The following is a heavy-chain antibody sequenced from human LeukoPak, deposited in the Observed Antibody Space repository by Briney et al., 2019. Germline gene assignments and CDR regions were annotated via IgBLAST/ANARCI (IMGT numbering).Heavy chain of an antibody. CDR1: GFTFSSYW. CDR3: ARVPDDPWSGYFFDC. V-gene: IGHV3-48*01. Sequence: GGSLRLSCAASGFTFSSYWMSWVRQAPGKGLEWVSYINTGSTTIHYADSVKGRFTISRDNTRNSLFLQMNGLRVEDTAVYFCARVPDDPWSGYFFDCWGQGTLVTVSS. CDR2: INTGSTTI. J-gene: IGHJ4*02. D-gene: IGHD3-3*01.